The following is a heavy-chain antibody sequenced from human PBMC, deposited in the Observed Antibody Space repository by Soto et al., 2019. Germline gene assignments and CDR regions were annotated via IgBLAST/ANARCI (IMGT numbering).Heavy chain of an antibody. CDR1: GGSISSGGYY. J-gene: IGHJ5*02. D-gene: IGHD3-22*01. V-gene: IGHV4-31*03. CDR3: ARETYYYDSSGYPYNWFDP. Sequence: LSLTCTVSGGSISSGGYYWSWIRQHPGKGLEWIGYIYYSGSTYYNPSLKSRVTISVDTSKNQFSLKLSSVTAADTDVFYCARETYYYDSSGYPYNWFDPWGQGTLVTVSS. CDR2: IYYSGST.